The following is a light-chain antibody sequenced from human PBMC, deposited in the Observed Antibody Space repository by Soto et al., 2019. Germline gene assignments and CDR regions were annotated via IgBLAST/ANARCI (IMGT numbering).Light chain of an antibody. J-gene: IGLJ3*02. CDR2: SNS. V-gene: IGLV1-44*01. CDR1: SSNIGSKS. CDR3: AAWDDSLSGPV. Sequence: QSVLTQPPSASGTPGQRVTISCSGSSSNIGSKSVNWYKQLPGAAPRLLIHSNSQRPSGVPDRFSGSKSGTSASLAISGLQSEDEADYYCAAWDDSLSGPVFGGGAKLTVL.